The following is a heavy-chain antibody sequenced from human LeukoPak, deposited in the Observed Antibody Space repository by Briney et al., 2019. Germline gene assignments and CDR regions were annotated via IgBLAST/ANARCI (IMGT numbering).Heavy chain of an antibody. CDR1: GGSITSTNY. V-gene: IGHV4-4*02. Sequence: PSGTLSLTCGVCGGSITSTNYWTWVRQPPGKGLEWIGEVNLQGSTNYNPSLMGRVAISVDMSENHISLQLTSVTAADTAVYYCAREGGPYRPLDYSGQGTLVTVSS. CDR3: AREGGPYRPLDY. CDR2: VNLQGST. J-gene: IGHJ4*02.